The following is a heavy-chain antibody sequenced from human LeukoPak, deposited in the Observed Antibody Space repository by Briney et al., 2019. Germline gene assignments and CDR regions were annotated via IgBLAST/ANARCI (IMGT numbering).Heavy chain of an antibody. CDR3: ARGDYGSNSHFDS. CDR1: GYTFISYS. V-gene: IGHV1-3*01. J-gene: IGHJ4*02. Sequence: ASVKVSCKASGYTFISYSMHWVRQAPGQRLEWMGWINAGNDDTKYSQEFQGRVTITRDTFASTAYMELSSLRSEDTAVYYCARGDYGSNSHFDSWGQGTLVTVSS. CDR2: INAGNDDT. D-gene: IGHD4-23*01.